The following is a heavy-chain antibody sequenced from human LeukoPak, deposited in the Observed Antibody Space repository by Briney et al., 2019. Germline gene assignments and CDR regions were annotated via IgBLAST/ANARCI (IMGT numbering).Heavy chain of an antibody. V-gene: IGHV4-59*08. J-gene: IGHJ3*02. D-gene: IGHD5-18*01. CDR2: IYYSGST. CDR3: ARLETAMGI. Sequence: SETLSLTCTVSGGSISSYYWSWIRQPPGKGLEWIGYIYYSGSTNYNPSLKSRVTISVDTSKNQFSLKLSSVTAADTAVYYCARLETAMGIWGQGTMVTVSS. CDR1: GGSISSYY.